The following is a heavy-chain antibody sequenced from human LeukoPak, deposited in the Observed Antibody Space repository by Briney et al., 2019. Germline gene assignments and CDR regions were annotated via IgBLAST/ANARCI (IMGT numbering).Heavy chain of an antibody. CDR1: GYSFTSYW. J-gene: IGHJ4*02. D-gene: IGHD3-22*01. V-gene: IGHV5-51*01. CDR2: IYPGDSDT. Sequence: GESLKISCKGSGYSFTSYWIGWVRQMPGKGLGWMGIIYPGDSDTRYSPSFQGQVTISADKSISTAYLQWGSLKASDTAMYYCARHIDHYYDSSGYYWFDYWGQGTLVTVSS. CDR3: ARHIDHYYDSSGYYWFDY.